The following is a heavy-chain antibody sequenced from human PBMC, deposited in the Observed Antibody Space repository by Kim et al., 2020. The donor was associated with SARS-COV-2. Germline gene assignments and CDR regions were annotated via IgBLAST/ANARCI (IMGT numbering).Heavy chain of an antibody. V-gene: IGHV4-31*02. CDR3: ARELSEARRRTVTTPWFDP. Sequence: SRVTISVDTSKNQFSLKLSSVTAADTAVYYCARELSEARRRTVTTPWFDPWGQGTLVTVSS. D-gene: IGHD4-4*01. J-gene: IGHJ5*02.